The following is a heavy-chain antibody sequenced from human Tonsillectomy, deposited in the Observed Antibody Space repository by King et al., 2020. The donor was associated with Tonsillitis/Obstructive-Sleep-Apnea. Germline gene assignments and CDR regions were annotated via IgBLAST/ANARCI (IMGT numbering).Heavy chain of an antibody. CDR3: ARRYCSSTSCYQNWFDP. V-gene: IGHV3-11*05. Sequence: VQLVESGGGLVTPGGSLRLSCAASGFTFSDYYMSWIRQAPGKGLEWVSYISSSSSYTNYAESVKGRFTISRDNAKNSLYLQMNSLRAEDTAVYYCARRYCSSTSCYQNWFDPWGQGTLVTVSS. CDR1: GFTFSDYY. CDR2: ISSSSSYT. D-gene: IGHD2-2*01. J-gene: IGHJ5*02.